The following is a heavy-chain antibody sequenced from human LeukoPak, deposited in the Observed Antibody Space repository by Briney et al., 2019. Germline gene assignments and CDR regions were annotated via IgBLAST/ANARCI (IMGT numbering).Heavy chain of an antibody. J-gene: IGHJ4*02. D-gene: IGHD4-17*01. CDR3: ARDYGDYLSYFDY. CDR2: IYYSGST. V-gene: IGHV4-61*01. Sequence: SETLSLTCTVSGGSASSGSYYWSWIRQPPGKGLEWIGYIYYSGSTNYNPSLKSRVTISVDTSKNQFSLKLSSVTAVDTAVYYCARDYGDYLSYFDYWGQGTLVTVSS. CDR1: GGSASSGSYY.